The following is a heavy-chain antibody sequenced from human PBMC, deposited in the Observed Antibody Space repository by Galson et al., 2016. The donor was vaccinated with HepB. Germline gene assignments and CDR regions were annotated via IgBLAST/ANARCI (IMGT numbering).Heavy chain of an antibody. CDR2: IWYDGSKK. CDR1: GFSFNTYG. V-gene: IGHV3-33*01. J-gene: IGHJ4*02. Sequence: LRLSCAASGFSFNTYGMHWVRQAPGKGLEWVALIWYDGSKKYYVDSVKGRFTISRNNSQNTLYLQMNSLRAEDTAVYYCARDLSGPDFWGQGTLVTVSS. CDR3: ARDLSGPDF.